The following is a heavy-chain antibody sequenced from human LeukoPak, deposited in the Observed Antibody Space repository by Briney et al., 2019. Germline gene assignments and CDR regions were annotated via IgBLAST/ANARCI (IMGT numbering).Heavy chain of an antibody. CDR3: AREGMGIMGFDY. V-gene: IGHV1-18*01. J-gene: IGHJ4*02. CDR1: GYTFSSYG. D-gene: IGHD3-3*01. CDR2: ISAYNGNT. Sequence: PGASVKVSCKASGYTFSSYGITWVRQAPGQGLEWMGWISAYNGNTNHTHRLQGRVTTTTDTSASTACMELRSLRSDDTAVYYCAREGMGIMGFDYWGQGTLVAVSS.